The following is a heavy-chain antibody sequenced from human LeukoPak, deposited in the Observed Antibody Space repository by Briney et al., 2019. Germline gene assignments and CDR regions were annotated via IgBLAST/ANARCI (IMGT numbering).Heavy chain of an antibody. J-gene: IGHJ4*02. V-gene: IGHV3-66*01. Sequence: GGSLRLSCAASGFTFSSYDMSWVRQAPGKGLEWVSVIYSGGSTYYADSVKGRFTISRDNSKNTLYLQMNSLRAEDTAVYYCARLGGSFPPYFDYWGQGTLVTVSS. CDR1: GFTFSSYD. CDR3: ARLGGSFPPYFDY. CDR2: IYSGGST. D-gene: IGHD1-26*01.